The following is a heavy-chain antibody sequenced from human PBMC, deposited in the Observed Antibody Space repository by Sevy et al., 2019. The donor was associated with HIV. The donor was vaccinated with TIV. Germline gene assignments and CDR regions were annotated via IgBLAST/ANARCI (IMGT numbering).Heavy chain of an antibody. Sequence: GGSLRLSCTASGFMFGDYAMSWVRQAPGKGLEWVGFIRRKAYGGTTQHAASVRGRFTISRDDSKSIAYLQMNSLKTEDTAVYYCTRGGSITILSPWDYWSQGALVTVSS. CDR1: GFMFGDYA. CDR3: TRGGSITILSPWDY. CDR2: IRRKAYGGTT. J-gene: IGHJ4*02. V-gene: IGHV3-49*04. D-gene: IGHD3-3*01.